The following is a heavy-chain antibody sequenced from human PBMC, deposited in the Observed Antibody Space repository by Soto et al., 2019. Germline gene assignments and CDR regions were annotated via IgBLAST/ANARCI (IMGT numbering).Heavy chain of an antibody. CDR3: ASPTIRGVMRPLDY. J-gene: IGHJ4*02. CDR1: GFIFSSGS. D-gene: IGHD3-10*01. V-gene: IGHV3-48*01. CDR2: ISSSSSTI. Sequence: PRGAFILSCAASGFIFSSGSMNWVRQAPGKGLEWVSYISSSSSTIYYADSVKGRFTISRDNAKNSLYLQMNSLRAEDTAVYYCASPTIRGVMRPLDYWGQGTLGTVSS.